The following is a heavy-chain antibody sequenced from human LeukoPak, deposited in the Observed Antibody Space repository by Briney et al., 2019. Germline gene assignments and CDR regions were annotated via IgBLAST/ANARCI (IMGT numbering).Heavy chain of an antibody. Sequence: PGRSLRLSCAASGFTFSSYGMHWVRQAPGKGLEWVAVIWYDGSNKYYADSVKGRFTISRDNSKNTLYLQMNSLRAEDTAVYYCARTPRSSSSTEFDYWGQGTLVTVSS. V-gene: IGHV3-33*01. CDR3: ARTPRSSSSTEFDY. CDR2: IWYDGSNK. CDR1: GFTFSSYG. J-gene: IGHJ4*02. D-gene: IGHD6-6*01.